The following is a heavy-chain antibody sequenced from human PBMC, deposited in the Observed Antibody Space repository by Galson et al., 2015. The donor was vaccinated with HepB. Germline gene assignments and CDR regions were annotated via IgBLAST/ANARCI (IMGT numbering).Heavy chain of an antibody. CDR2: IYYSGST. CDR3: ARDSPIELAPGWLDP. CDR1: GGSISSGDHY. J-gene: IGHJ5*02. Sequence: LSLTCTVSGGSISSGDHYWSWIRQPPGKGLEWIGYIYYSGSTYYNPSLQSRVVILVDSSKNLFSLNLTSVTAADTAVYYCARDSPIELAPGWLDPGGQGTLFTVSS. V-gene: IGHV4-30-4*01. D-gene: IGHD1-1*01.